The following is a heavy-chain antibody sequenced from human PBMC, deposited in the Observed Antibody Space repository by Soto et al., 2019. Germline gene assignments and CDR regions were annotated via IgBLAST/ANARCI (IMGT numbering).Heavy chain of an antibody. V-gene: IGHV3-23*01. J-gene: IGHJ4*02. Sequence: EVQLLESGGGLVQPGGSLRLSCVASGFSFSSYAMSWVRQAPGKGLEWVSVISGSDGSTYYADSVKGRFTISRDNSKNTLYLQMNSLRAEDTAVYYCAKDRWSIYYFDYWGQGTLVTVSS. CDR3: AKDRWSIYYFDY. CDR2: ISGSDGST. CDR1: GFSFSSYA. D-gene: IGHD3-16*02.